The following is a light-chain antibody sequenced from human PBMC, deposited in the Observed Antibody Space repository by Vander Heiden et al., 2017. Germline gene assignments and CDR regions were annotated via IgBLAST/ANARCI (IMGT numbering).Light chain of an antibody. J-gene: IGKJ5*01. Sequence: DIQMTQSPYSLSASVGDRVTITCRASQSISSYLNWYQQKPGKSPKLLIYAASSWQSGVPSRFSGSGSGTDFTLTISSLQPEDFATYYCQQSYSTPDTFGQGTRLEIK. CDR2: AAS. CDR1: QSISSY. V-gene: IGKV1-39*01. CDR3: QQSYSTPDT.